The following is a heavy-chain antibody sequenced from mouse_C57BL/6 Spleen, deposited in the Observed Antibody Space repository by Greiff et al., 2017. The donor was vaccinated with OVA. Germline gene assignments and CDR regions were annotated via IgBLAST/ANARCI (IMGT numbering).Heavy chain of an antibody. CDR1: GYTFTSYW. CDR2: IDPSDSYT. V-gene: IGHV1-50*01. CDR3: ARRGNYYLFDY. D-gene: IGHD1-1*01. J-gene: IGHJ2*01. Sequence: VQLQQPGAELVKPGASVKLSCKASGYTFTSYWMQWVKQRPGQGLEWIGEIDPSDSYTNYNQKFKGKATLTVDTSSSTAYMQLSSLTSEDSAVYYCARRGNYYLFDYWGQGTTLTVSS.